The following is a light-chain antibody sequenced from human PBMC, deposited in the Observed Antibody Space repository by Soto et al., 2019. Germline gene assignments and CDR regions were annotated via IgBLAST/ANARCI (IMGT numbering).Light chain of an antibody. V-gene: IGLV2-8*01. Sequence: QSVLTQPPSASGSPGQSVTISCTGTSSDVGGYNYVSWYQQHPGKAPKLMIYEVSKRPSGVPDRFSGSKSGNTASLTVSGLQAEDEADYFCNSYGGTNNYVVFGGGTKLTVL. CDR2: EVS. CDR3: NSYGGTNNYVV. CDR1: SSDVGGYNY. J-gene: IGLJ2*01.